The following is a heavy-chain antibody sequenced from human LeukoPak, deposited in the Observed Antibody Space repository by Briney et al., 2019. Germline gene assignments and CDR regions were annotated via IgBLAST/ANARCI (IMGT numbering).Heavy chain of an antibody. CDR3: ATEYSGYFDY. CDR2: ITSISAYT. D-gene: IGHD6-6*01. V-gene: IGHV3-21*01. CDR1: VFSFSAYS. J-gene: IGHJ4*02. Sequence: GGSLRLSCAASVFSFSAYSMNWVRQAPGKGLEWVSSITSISAYTYYADSLKGRFTISRDNAKNSLYLQMDSLRADDTAVYYCATEYSGYFDYWGQGTLVTVSS.